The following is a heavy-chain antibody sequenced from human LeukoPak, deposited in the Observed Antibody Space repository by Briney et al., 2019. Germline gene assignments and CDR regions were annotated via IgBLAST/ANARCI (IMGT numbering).Heavy chain of an antibody. D-gene: IGHD6-19*01. V-gene: IGHV4-4*02. CDR1: GGSISSSNW. Sequence: PSETLSLTCAVPGGSISSSNWWSWVRQPPGKGLEWIGEIYHSGSTNYNPSLKSRVTISVDTSKNQFSLKLSSVTAADTAVYYCARAVAGTGGAFDYWGQGTLVTVSS. CDR2: IYHSGST. CDR3: ARAVAGTGGAFDY. J-gene: IGHJ4*02.